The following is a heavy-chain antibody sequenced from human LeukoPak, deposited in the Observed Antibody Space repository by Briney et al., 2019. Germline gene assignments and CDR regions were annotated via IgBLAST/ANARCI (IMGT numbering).Heavy chain of an antibody. CDR2: INHSGST. Sequence: PSETLSLTCAVYGGSFSGYYWSWIRQPPGKGLEWIGEINHSGSTNYNPSLKSRVTISVDTSKNQFSLKLSSVTVADTAVYYCARGPSRGWELPFDYWGQGTLVTVSS. J-gene: IGHJ4*02. V-gene: IGHV4-34*01. D-gene: IGHD1-26*01. CDR3: ARGPSRGWELPFDY. CDR1: GGSFSGYY.